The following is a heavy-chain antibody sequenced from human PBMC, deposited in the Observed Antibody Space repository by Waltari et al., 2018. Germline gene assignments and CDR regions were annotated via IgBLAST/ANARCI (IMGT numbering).Heavy chain of an antibody. D-gene: IGHD3-3*01. Sequence: QVQLVHSGPEVKKPGSSVKVSCRASGGTFHSYAISWVRQAPGQGLAWVGGVSPIWPTSDYAQRFQDRVTITADKSTGTAYMELSSLRFEDTAVYYCATHDVYDIWGQGTMVIVSS. CDR3: ATHDVYDI. V-gene: IGHV1-69*13. CDR2: VSPIWPTS. J-gene: IGHJ3*02. CDR1: GGTFHSYA.